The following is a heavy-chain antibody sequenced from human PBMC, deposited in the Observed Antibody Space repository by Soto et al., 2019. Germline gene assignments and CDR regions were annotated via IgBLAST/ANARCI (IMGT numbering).Heavy chain of an antibody. CDR3: ANAPDYGDYGDAFDI. D-gene: IGHD4-17*01. Sequence: GGSLRLSCAASGFTFSSYAMSWVRQAPGKGLEWVSAISGSGGSTYYADSVKGRFTISRDNSKNTLYLQMNSLRAEDTAVYYCANAPDYGDYGDAFDIWGQGTMVTVSS. V-gene: IGHV3-23*01. CDR2: ISGSGGST. J-gene: IGHJ3*02. CDR1: GFTFSSYA.